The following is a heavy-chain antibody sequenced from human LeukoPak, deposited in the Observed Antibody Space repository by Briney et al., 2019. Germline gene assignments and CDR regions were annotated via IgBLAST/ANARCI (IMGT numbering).Heavy chain of an antibody. CDR2: MHPGESEI. J-gene: IGHJ5*02. D-gene: IGHD5/OR15-5a*01. V-gene: IGHV5-51*01. Sequence: GESLKISCKASGYSFTNYWIAWVRQKPGKGLEWMGIMHPGESEINYSPSFEGQVTISADTSISTAYLEWYSLKASDSAIYYCAKTIASLGSGARYFNPWGQGTMITVSS. CDR1: GYSFTNYW. CDR3: AKTIASLGSGARYFNP.